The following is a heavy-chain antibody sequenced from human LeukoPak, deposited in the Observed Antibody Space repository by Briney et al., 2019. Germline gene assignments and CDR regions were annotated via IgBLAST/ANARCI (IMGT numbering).Heavy chain of an antibody. CDR3: AKDQIAARPDWFDP. D-gene: IGHD6-6*01. V-gene: IGHV3-23*01. J-gene: IGHJ5*02. Sequence: GGPLKLPCAASGFPFSSYAISWVRQPPGKGLDWASVISGSGGSTYYADSVKGRFTISRDNSKNTLYLQMDSLRAEDTAVYYCAKDQIAARPDWFDPWGQGTLVTVSS. CDR2: ISGSGGST. CDR1: GFPFSSYA.